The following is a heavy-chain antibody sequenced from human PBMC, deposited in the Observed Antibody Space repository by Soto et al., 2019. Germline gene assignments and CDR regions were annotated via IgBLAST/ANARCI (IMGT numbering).Heavy chain of an antibody. V-gene: IGHV4-61*08. J-gene: IGHJ5*02. CDR1: GGSISSGGYY. CDR3: SRHGRDEAQSPNSWFDP. D-gene: IGHD2-8*01. Sequence: SETLSLTCTVSGGSISSGGYYWSWIRQHPGKGLEWIGYIYYSGSTNYNPSLKSRVTISVDTSKNQFSLKLSSVTAADTAVYNFSRHGRDEAQSPNSWFDPWGQGTLVTVSS. CDR2: IYYSGST.